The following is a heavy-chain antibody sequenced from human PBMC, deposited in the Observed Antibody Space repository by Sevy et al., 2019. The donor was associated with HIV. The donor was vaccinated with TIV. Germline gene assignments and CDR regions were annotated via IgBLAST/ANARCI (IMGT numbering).Heavy chain of an antibody. V-gene: IGHV3-23*01. CDR2: ISGSAYST. J-gene: IGHJ4*02. D-gene: IGHD3-22*01. CDR1: GFTFNNYA. Sequence: GGSLRLSCAASGFTFNNYAMSWVRQAPGKGLEWVSGISGSAYSTYYADSVKGRFTISRDNSKNTLSLQMNSLRAEDTAVYYCAKESPGYNYDSSGSLDYWGQGTLVTVSS. CDR3: AKESPGYNYDSSGSLDY.